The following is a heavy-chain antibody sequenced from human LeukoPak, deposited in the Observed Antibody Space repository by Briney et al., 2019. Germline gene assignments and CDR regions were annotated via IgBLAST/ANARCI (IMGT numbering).Heavy chain of an antibody. J-gene: IGHJ4*02. Sequence: PSETLSLTCAVYGGSFSGYYWSWIRQPPGKGLEWIGSIYYSGSTYYNPSLKSRVTISVDTSKNQFSLKLSSVTAADTAVYYCARYRLNYYYDSSGHFDYWGQGTLVTVSS. CDR3: ARYRLNYYYDSSGHFDY. V-gene: IGHV4-34*01. CDR2: IYYSGST. D-gene: IGHD3-22*01. CDR1: GGSFSGYY.